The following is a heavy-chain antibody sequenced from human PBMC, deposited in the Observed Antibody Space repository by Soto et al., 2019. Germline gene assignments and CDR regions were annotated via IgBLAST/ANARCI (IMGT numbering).Heavy chain of an antibody. V-gene: IGHV3-21*01. CDR2: ISSSSYI. CDR3: ARDRAVAALYYYYGMDV. Sequence: PGGSLRLSCAASGFTFSSYSMNWVRQAPGKGLEWVSSISSSSYIYYADSVKGRFTISRDNAKNSLYLQMNSLRAEDTAVYYCARDRAVAALYYYYGMDVWGQGTTVTVSS. J-gene: IGHJ6*02. D-gene: IGHD6-19*01. CDR1: GFTFSSYS.